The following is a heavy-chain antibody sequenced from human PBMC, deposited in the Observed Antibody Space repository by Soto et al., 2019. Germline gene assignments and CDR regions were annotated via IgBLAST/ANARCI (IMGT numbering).Heavy chain of an antibody. J-gene: IGHJ4*02. CDR1: GFTFSSYA. CDR3: AKDQAMIVVTSFDY. Sequence: SGGSLRLSCAASGFTFSSYAMSWVRQAPGKGLEWVSAISGSGGSTYYADSVKGRFTISRDNSKNTLYLQMNSLRAEDTAVYYCAKDQAMIVVTSFDYWGQGTLVTVSS. D-gene: IGHD3-22*01. CDR2: ISGSGGST. V-gene: IGHV3-23*01.